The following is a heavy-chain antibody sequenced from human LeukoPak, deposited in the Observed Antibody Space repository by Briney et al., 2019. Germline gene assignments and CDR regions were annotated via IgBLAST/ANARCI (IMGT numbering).Heavy chain of an antibody. D-gene: IGHD3-22*01. CDR3: AKDMLAYYYDSSGPYYFDY. V-gene: IGHV3-23*01. Sequence: GGSLRLSCAASGFTFSSYAMSWVRQAPGKGLEWVSAISGSGGSTYYADSVKGRFTISRDNSKNTLYLQMNSLRAEDTAVYYCAKDMLAYYYDSSGPYYFDYWGQGTLVTVSS. CDR2: ISGSGGST. J-gene: IGHJ4*02. CDR1: GFTFSSYA.